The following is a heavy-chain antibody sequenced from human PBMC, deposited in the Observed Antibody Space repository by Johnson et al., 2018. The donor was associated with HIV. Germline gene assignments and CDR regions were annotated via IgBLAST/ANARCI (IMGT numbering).Heavy chain of an antibody. V-gene: IGHV3-66*01. Sequence: VQPVESGGGLLQPGGSLRLSSPASGFTVSSTYMSWVRQAPGQGLEWVSVIYSGGNTYYADSVQGRFTISRDNSKNTVFLQMNRLRAEDTAVYYCARDGGGRGGDAFDIWGQGTMVTVSS. D-gene: IGHD3-16*01. CDR1: GFTVSSTY. CDR2: IYSGGNT. CDR3: ARDGGGRGGDAFDI. J-gene: IGHJ3*02.